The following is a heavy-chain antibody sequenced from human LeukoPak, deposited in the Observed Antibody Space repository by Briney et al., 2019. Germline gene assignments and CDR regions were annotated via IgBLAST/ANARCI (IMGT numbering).Heavy chain of an antibody. CDR1: GYTFSIYG. Sequence: ATVKGSCKASGYTFSIYGISWLRQAPGQGLEWLGWIGPWNGNTNYAQKFQGRVTMTADTSTSTLYMEVRSLRSDDTAVYYCARDNGHKGVDHWGQGTLVLVSS. CDR3: ARDNGHKGVDH. CDR2: IGPWNGNT. J-gene: IGHJ4*02. V-gene: IGHV1-18*01. D-gene: IGHD2-21*01.